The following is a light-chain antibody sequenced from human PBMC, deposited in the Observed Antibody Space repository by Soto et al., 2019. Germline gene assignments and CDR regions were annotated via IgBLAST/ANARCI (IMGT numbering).Light chain of an antibody. CDR1: QDISNY. CDR2: DAS. J-gene: IGKJ5*01. V-gene: IGKV1-33*01. Sequence: DIQMTQSPSSLSASVGDRVTITCQVSQDISNYLNWYQQKPGKAPKLLIYDASNLETGVPSRFSGSGSGTDFTFTISSLQPEDIATYYCPQYDNLPITFGQGTRLEIK. CDR3: PQYDNLPIT.